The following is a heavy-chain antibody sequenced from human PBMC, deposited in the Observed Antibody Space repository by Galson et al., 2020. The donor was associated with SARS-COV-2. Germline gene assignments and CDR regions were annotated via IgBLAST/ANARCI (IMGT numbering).Heavy chain of an antibody. Sequence: SETLSLTCAVSGTSISSGSYSWNWIRQPPGKGLEWIWEINSSGSTNYNPSLKSRVTIAVDTSKNHFSLKLSSVTAADTAVYYCAREEDFFVVVTATRMCYFDYWGRGTLATVSS. CDR1: GTSISSGSYS. D-gene: IGHD2-21*02. CDR2: INSSGST. V-gene: IGHV4-30-2*01. CDR3: AREEDFFVVVTATRMCYFDY. J-gene: IGHJ4*02.